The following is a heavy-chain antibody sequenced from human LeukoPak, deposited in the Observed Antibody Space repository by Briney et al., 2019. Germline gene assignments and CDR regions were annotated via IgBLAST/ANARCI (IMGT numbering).Heavy chain of an antibody. J-gene: IGHJ3*02. CDR1: GFTFSSYG. D-gene: IGHD6-19*01. CDR2: IWYGGSNK. V-gene: IGHV3-33*08. CDR3: ASHSSEDVFDI. Sequence: PGGSLRLSCAASGFTFSSYGMHWVRQAPGKGLEWVAVIWYGGSNKYYADSVKGRFTISRDNSKNTLYLQMNSLRAEDTAVYYCASHSSEDVFDIWGQGTMVTVSS.